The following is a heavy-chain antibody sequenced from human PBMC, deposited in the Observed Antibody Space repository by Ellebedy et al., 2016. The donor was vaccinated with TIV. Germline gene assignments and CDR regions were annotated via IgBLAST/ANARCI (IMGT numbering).Heavy chain of an antibody. CDR1: GFTFSSYS. J-gene: IGHJ6*02. Sequence: GESLKISCAASGFTFSSYSMNWVRQAPGKGLEWVSSISSSSSYIYYADSVKGRFTISRDNAKNSLYLQMNSLRAEDTAVYYCARGGEGIAVYYYGMDVWGQGTTVTVSS. CDR3: ARGGEGIAVYYYGMDV. V-gene: IGHV3-21*01. D-gene: IGHD6-19*01. CDR2: ISSSSSYI.